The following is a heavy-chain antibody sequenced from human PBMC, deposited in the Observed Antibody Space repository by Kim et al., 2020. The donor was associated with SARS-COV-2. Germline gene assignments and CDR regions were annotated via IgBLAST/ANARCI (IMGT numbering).Heavy chain of an antibody. CDR1: GGTFSSYA. Sequence: SVKVSCKASGGTFSSYAISWVRQAPGQGLEWMGGIIPIFGTANYAQKFQGRVTITADESTSTAYMELSSLRSEDTAVYYCARDRQQLVQDAFDIWGQGTMVTVSS. J-gene: IGHJ3*02. D-gene: IGHD6-13*01. CDR3: ARDRQQLVQDAFDI. CDR2: IIPIFGTA. V-gene: IGHV1-69*13.